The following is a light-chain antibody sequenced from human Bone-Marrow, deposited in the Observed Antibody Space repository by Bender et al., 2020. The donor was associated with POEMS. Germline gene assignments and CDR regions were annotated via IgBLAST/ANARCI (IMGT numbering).Light chain of an antibody. CDR2: DPT. Sequence: QAVVTQEPSLTVSPGGTVTFTCASNTGFVTRDHYPYWFQQKPGQAPKALIFDPTDKHSWTPARFSGSLLGGAAALTLSDAQPDDEADYYCLLSYSDAVVFGGGTKLTVL. J-gene: IGLJ2*01. CDR3: LLSYSDAVV. CDR1: TGFVTRDHY. V-gene: IGLV7-46*01.